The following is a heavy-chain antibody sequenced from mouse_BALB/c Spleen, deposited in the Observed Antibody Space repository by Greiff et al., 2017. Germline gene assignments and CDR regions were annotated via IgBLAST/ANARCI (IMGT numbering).Heavy chain of an antibody. CDR1: GFTFSSYY. Sequence: EVMLVESGGGLVKLGGSLKLSCAASGFTFSSYYMSWVRQTPEKRLELVAAINSNGGSTYYPDTVKGRFTISRDNAKNTLYLQMSSLKSEDTALYYCARNYGSKRNYFDYWGQGTTLTVSS. J-gene: IGHJ2*01. V-gene: IGHV5-6-2*01. CDR2: INSNGGST. CDR3: ARNYGSKRNYFDY. D-gene: IGHD1-1*01.